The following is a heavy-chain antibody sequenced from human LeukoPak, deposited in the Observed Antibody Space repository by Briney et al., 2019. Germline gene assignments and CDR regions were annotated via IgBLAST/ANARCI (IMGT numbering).Heavy chain of an antibody. V-gene: IGHV3-74*01. Sequence: GGSLRLSCAASGFTFSSYWMHWVRQAPGKGLVWVSGINSAGSSASYADSVKGRFTIYRDNPKNTLYLHMNSLTAEDTAVYSCRYSSSWWADYWGQGTLVTVSS. D-gene: IGHD6-13*01. CDR2: INSAGSSA. J-gene: IGHJ4*02. CDR3: RYSSSWWADY. CDR1: GFTFSSYW.